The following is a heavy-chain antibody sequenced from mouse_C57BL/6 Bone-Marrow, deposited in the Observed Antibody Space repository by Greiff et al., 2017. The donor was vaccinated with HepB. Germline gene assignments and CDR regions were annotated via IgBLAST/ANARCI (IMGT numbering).Heavy chain of an antibody. V-gene: IGHV1-82*01. J-gene: IGHJ2*01. CDR1: GYAFSSSW. CDR2: IYPGDGDT. CDR3: ARKLYYGYDGFFDY. D-gene: IGHD2-2*01. Sequence: VKLMESGPELVKPGASVKISCKASGYAFSSSWMNWVKQRPGKGLEWIGRIYPGDGDTNYNGKFKGKATLTADKSSSTAYMQLSSLTSEDSAVYFCARKLYYGYDGFFDYWGQGTTLTVSS.